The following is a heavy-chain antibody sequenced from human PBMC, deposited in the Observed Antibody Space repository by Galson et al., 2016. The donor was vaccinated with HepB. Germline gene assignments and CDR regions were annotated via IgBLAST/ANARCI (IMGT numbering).Heavy chain of an antibody. D-gene: IGHD3-10*01. CDR3: ARSSPYYYGSGSPFDP. V-gene: IGHV2-70*01. J-gene: IGHJ5*02. Sequence: PALVKPTQTLTLTCTFSGFSLSTSGMCVSWIRQPPGKAPEWRAFIDWDDDKYYSTSLKTRPTISKDTSNNQVVLTMTNMDPADTATYYCARSSPYYYGSGSPFDPWGQGTLVTVSS. CDR1: GFSLSTSGMC. CDR2: IDWDDDK.